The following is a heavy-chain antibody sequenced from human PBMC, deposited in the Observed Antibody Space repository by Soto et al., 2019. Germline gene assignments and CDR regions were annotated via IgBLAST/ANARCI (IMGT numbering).Heavy chain of an antibody. CDR3: ARTVGAAYYFDF. D-gene: IGHD1-26*01. CDR1: GDSMSKYY. J-gene: IGHJ4*02. V-gene: IGHV4-4*07. CDR2: IYTSGST. Sequence: QVQLQESGPGLVKPSETLSLTCPVSGDSMSKYYWSWIRQPAGKGLEWIGRIYTSGSTNYHPSLKSRVNMSIDTSNNHFSLNLKSVTAADAAVYYCARTVGAAYYFDFWGQGALVTVSS.